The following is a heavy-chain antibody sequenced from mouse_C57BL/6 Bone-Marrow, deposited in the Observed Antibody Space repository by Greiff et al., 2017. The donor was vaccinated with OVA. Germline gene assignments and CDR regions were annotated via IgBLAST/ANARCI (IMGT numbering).Heavy chain of an antibody. Sequence: DVMLVESGGGLVQPGGSLKLSCAASGFTFSDYYMYWVRQTPEKRLEWVAYISNGGGSTYYPDTVKGRFTISRDNAKNTLYLQMSRLKSEDTAMYYCARQDYGSPFAYWGQGTLVTVSA. CDR2: ISNGGGST. CDR3: ARQDYGSPFAY. D-gene: IGHD1-1*01. CDR1: GFTFSDYY. V-gene: IGHV5-12*01. J-gene: IGHJ3*01.